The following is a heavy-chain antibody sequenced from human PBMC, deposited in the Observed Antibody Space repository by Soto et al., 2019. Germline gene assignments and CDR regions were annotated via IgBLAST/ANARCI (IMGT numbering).Heavy chain of an antibody. J-gene: IGHJ5*02. CDR2: INPSGGST. Sequence: GASVKVSCKASGYTFTSYYMHWVRQAPGQGLEWMGIINPSGGSTNYNPSLKSRVTISVDTSKNQFSLKLSSVTAADTAVYYCARGLVVVPAAIKISFDPWGQGNLVTVS. D-gene: IGHD2-2*01. CDR3: ARGLVVVPAAIKISFDP. CDR1: GYTFTSYY. V-gene: IGHV1-46*01.